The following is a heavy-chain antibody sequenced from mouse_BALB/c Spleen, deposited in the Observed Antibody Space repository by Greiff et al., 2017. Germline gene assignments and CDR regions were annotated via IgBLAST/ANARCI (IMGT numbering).Heavy chain of an antibody. Sequence: VQLQQSGAELVRPGASVTLSCKASGYTFTDYEMHWVKQTPVHGLEWIGAIDPETGGTAYNQKFKGKATLTADKSSSTAYMELRSLTSEDSAVYYCTIYYGNYRAMDYWGQGTSVTVSS. V-gene: IGHV1-15*01. D-gene: IGHD2-1*01. CDR2: IDPETGGT. CDR3: TIYYGNYRAMDY. J-gene: IGHJ4*01. CDR1: GYTFTDYE.